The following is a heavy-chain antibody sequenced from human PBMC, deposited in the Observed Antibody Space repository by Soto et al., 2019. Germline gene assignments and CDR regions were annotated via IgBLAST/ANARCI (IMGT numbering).Heavy chain of an antibody. J-gene: IGHJ4*02. V-gene: IGHV3-33*01. Sequence: QVQLVESGGGVVQPGRSLRLSCAASGFTFSSYGMHWVRQAPGKGLEWVAVIWYDGSNKYYADSVKGRFTISRDNSKNTRYLQMNSLRAEDTAVYYCARVYGSGSYSTLGLGYWGQGTLVTVSS. CDR2: IWYDGSNK. CDR3: ARVYGSGSYSTLGLGY. D-gene: IGHD3-10*01. CDR1: GFTFSSYG.